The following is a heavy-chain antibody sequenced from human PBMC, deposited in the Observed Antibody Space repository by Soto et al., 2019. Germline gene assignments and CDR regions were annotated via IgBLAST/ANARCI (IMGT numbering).Heavy chain of an antibody. D-gene: IGHD2-15*01. CDR1: GGSIGSGCYY. J-gene: IGHJ3*02. CDR3: ARHCSGGSRYNGAFDI. V-gene: IGHV4-31*03. Sequence: SETLSLTCTVSGGSIGSGCYYWSWIRQHPGKGLEWIGYIYYSGCTYYNPSLKGRVTISVDTSKNQFSLKLSSVTAADTAVYYCARHCSGGSRYNGAFDIFGQGKMLTVSS. CDR2: IYYSGCT.